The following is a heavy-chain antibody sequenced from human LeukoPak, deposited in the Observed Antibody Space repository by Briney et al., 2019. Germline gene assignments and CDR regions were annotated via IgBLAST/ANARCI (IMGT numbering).Heavy chain of an antibody. V-gene: IGHV3-23*01. CDR3: AKDGTGLLRFGELKYWFDP. Sequence: GGSLRLSCAASGFTFSSYAMSWVRQAPGKGLEWVSAISGSGGSTYYADSVKGRFTISRDNSKNTLYLQMNSLRAEDTAVYYCAKDGTGLLRFGELKYWFDPWGQGTLVTVSS. CDR1: GFTFSSYA. CDR2: ISGSGGST. D-gene: IGHD3-10*01. J-gene: IGHJ5*02.